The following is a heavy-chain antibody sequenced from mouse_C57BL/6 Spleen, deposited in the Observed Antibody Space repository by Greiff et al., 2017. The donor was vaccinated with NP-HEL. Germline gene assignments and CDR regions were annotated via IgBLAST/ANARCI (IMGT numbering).Heavy chain of an antibody. D-gene: IGHD1-1*01. J-gene: IGHJ2*01. Sequence: VKLVESGAELARPGASVKMSCKASGYTFTSYTMHWVKQRPGQGLEWIGYINPSSGYTKYNQKFKDKATLTADKSSSTAYMQLSSLTSEDSAGYYCARCLLTVSDYWGQGTTLTVSS. CDR2: INPSSGYT. CDR3: ARCLLTVSDY. CDR1: GYTFTSYT. V-gene: IGHV1-4*01.